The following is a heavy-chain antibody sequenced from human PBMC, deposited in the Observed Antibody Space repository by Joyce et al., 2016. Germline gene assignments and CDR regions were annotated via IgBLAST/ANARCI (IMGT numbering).Heavy chain of an antibody. Sequence: QVQLVQSGAEVKKPGASVKISCKSSGYPFTSYCISWVRQAPGQGVEWMGWIGDYKGNTKGAQKFQGRFTMTTDTPTRAADVELRSLRSNDTAVYYCAKAPLYDSSGYPFDYWGQGALVTVSS. CDR2: IGDYKGNT. CDR1: GYPFTSYC. V-gene: IGHV1-18*01. D-gene: IGHD3-22*01. CDR3: AKAPLYDSSGYPFDY. J-gene: IGHJ4*02.